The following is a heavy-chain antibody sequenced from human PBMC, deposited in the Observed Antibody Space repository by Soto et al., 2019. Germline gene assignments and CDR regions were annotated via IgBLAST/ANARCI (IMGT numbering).Heavy chain of an antibody. Sequence: QVQLVQSGAEVKKPGASVKVSCKASGYTFTGYYMHLVRQAPGQGLEWMGWINPNSGGTNYAQKFQGWVTMTRDTSISTAYMELSRLRSDDTAVYYCARDLDYYDSSGFDYWGQGTLVTVSS. J-gene: IGHJ4*02. CDR3: ARDLDYYDSSGFDY. V-gene: IGHV1-2*04. CDR1: GYTFTGYY. CDR2: INPNSGGT. D-gene: IGHD3-22*01.